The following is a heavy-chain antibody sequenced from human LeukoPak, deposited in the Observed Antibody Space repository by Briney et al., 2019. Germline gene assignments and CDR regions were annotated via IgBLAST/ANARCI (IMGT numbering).Heavy chain of an antibody. J-gene: IGHJ4*02. D-gene: IGHD2-15*01. CDR1: GGSFSGYY. CDR2: IYHSGRT. V-gene: IGHV4-34*01. CDR3: ARSVSGYCSGGSCYPYFDY. Sequence: SETLSLTCAVYGGSFSGYYWGWIRQPPGKGLEWIGSIYHSGRTFYNPSLKSRVTISVDTSKNQFSLKLSSVTAADTAVYYCARSVSGYCSGGSCYPYFDYWGQGTLVTVSS.